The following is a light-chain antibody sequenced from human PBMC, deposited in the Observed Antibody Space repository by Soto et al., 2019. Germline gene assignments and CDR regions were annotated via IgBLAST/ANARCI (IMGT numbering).Light chain of an antibody. J-gene: IGKJ3*01. CDR3: HQFGMSPFT. Sequence: EVVLTQSPGTLSLSPGESATLSCRASQSVRGNYFAWYQQRPGQAPRLLVYGPSVRAAGIPDRFRGSGSRTDFNLTINRVEPEDFAVYYCHQFGMSPFTFGPGTTLVIK. CDR2: GPS. CDR1: QSVRGNY. V-gene: IGKV3-20*01.